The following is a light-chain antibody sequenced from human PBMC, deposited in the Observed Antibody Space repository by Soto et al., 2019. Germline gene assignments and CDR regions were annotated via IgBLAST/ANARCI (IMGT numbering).Light chain of an antibody. V-gene: IGLV2-11*01. Sequence: QSALTQPRSVSGSPGQSVTISCTGTSSDVGGYNYVSWYQQHPGKAPKLMIYDVNKRPSGVPDRFSGSKSGNTASLTISGLQPEDEADYYCCSYAGSYTYVLFGGGTKLTVL. J-gene: IGLJ2*01. CDR1: SSDVGGYNY. CDR2: DVN. CDR3: CSYAGSYTYVL.